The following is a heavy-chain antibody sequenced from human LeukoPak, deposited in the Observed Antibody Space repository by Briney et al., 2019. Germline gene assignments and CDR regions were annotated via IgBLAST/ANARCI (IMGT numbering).Heavy chain of an antibody. Sequence: SETLSLTCAVYGGSFSGYYWSWIRQPPGKGLEWIGGIDHSGSTNYNPSLKSRVTISVDTSKNQFSLKLSSVTAADTAVYYCARDYDSSGHDAFDIWGQGTMVTVSS. D-gene: IGHD3-22*01. CDR3: ARDYDSSGHDAFDI. CDR1: GGSFSGYY. CDR2: IDHSGST. V-gene: IGHV4-34*01. J-gene: IGHJ3*02.